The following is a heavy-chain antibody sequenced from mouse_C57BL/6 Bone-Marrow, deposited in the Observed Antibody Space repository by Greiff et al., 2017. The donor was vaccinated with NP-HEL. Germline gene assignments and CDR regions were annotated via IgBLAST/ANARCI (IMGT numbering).Heavy chain of an antibody. Sequence: VQLQQPGAELVKPGASVKMSCKASGYTFTSYWITWVKQRPGQGLEWIGDIYPGSGSTNYNEKFKSKATLTVDTSSSTAYMQLSSLTSEDSAVYYCARPFITTVVAPSWGQGTTLTVSS. D-gene: IGHD1-1*01. J-gene: IGHJ2*01. V-gene: IGHV1-55*01. CDR2: IYPGSGST. CDR3: ARPFITTVVAPS. CDR1: GYTFTSYW.